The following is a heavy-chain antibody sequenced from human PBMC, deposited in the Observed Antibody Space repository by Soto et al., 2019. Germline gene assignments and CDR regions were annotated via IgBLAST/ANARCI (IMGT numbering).Heavy chain of an antibody. Sequence: SVNVSCKASGGTFSSYAISWVRQAPGQGLEWMGGIIPIFGTANYAQKFQGRVTITADESTSTAYMELSSLRSEDTAVYYCVRDWGGDFWSGYSATNDAFDIWGQGTMVTVSS. CDR3: VRDWGGDFWSGYSATNDAFDI. V-gene: IGHV1-69*13. CDR1: GGTFSSYA. J-gene: IGHJ3*02. CDR2: IIPIFGTA. D-gene: IGHD3-3*01.